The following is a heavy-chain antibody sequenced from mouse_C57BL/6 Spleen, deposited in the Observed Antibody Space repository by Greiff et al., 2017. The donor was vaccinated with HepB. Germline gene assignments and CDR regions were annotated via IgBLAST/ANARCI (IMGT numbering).Heavy chain of an antibody. CDR3: ARYDYYGSSLDY. CDR2: IYPGSGNT. D-gene: IGHD1-1*01. V-gene: IGHV1-76*01. J-gene: IGHJ2*01. Sequence: VQLQQSGAELVRPGASVKLSCKASGYTFTDYYINWVKQRPGQGLEWIARIYPGSGNTYYNEKFKGKATLTAEKSSSPAYMQLSSLTSDDSAVYVCARYDYYGSSLDYWGQGTTLTVSS. CDR1: GYTFTDYY.